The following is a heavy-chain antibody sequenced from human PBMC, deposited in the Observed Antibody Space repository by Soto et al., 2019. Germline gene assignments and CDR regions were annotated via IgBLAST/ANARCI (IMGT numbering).Heavy chain of an antibody. V-gene: IGHV4-61*01. CDR1: GGSVSSGTYY. CDR3: SRDQGPGAGYFAL. D-gene: IGHD3-10*01. J-gene: IGHJ2*01. Sequence: QVQLQESGPGQVKPSETLFLTCTVSGGSVSSGTYYWSWIRQPAGKGLEWMGYIYRGSPNYNPSLESRATISVDTSRTQFSLMLSSVTAADTAVYYCSRDQGPGAGYFALWGRGTLVTVSS. CDR2: IYRGSP.